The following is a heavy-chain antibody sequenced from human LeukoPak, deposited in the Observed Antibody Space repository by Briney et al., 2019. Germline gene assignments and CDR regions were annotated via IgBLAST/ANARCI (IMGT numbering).Heavy chain of an antibody. CDR3: ARVLCSGGSCYERPRGDYYMDV. CDR2: ISSSSSTI. Sequence: GALRLPCAASGFTFSSYSMNWVRQAPGKGLEWVSYISSSSSTIYYADSVKGRFTISRDNAKNSLYLQMNSLRAEDTAVYCCARVLCSGGSCYERPRGDYYMDVWGKGTTVTVSS. J-gene: IGHJ6*03. V-gene: IGHV3-48*01. D-gene: IGHD2-15*01. CDR1: GFTFSSYS.